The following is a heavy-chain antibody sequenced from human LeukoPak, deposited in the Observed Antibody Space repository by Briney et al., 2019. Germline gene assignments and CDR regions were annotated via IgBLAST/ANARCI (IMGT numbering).Heavy chain of an antibody. D-gene: IGHD3-10*01. Sequence: SETLSLTCTVSGGSVSSGSYYWTWIRQPPGKGLEWIGYIYYSGNTNYNPSLKSRVTISIDTSRNQFSLKLSSVTAADTAVYYCARDSGSGSYYPDYWGQGTLVTVSS. V-gene: IGHV4-61*01. J-gene: IGHJ4*02. CDR3: ARDSGSGSYYPDY. CDR2: IYYSGNT. CDR1: GGSVSSGSYY.